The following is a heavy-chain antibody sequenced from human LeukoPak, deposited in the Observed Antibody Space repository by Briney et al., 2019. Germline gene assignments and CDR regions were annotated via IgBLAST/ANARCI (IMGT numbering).Heavy chain of an antibody. CDR2: ISGSGHDI. V-gene: IGHV3-11*04. J-gene: IGHJ5*02. CDR3: TRDPRHFDP. Sequence: TGGSLRLSCAASGFTFSDSYMTWVRQAPGKGVEWVAYISGSGHDINYSDSVKGRFTISRDNAKNSLYLQMSSLRVEDTAVYYCTRDPRHFDPWGQGTLVTVSS. CDR1: GFTFSDSY. D-gene: IGHD6-6*01.